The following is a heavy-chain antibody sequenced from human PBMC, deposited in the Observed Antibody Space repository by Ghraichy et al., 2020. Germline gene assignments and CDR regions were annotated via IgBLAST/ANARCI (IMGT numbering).Heavy chain of an antibody. J-gene: IGHJ4*02. Sequence: GGSLRLSCAASGFTFTNYAMNWVRQAPGKGLEWVSYISTSGTEHYADSVKGRFTISRDNAKNSVYLQMNSLRDEDTAMYYCVRMDYGSADDFWGQGTLVTVSS. CDR1: GFTFTNYA. CDR2: ISTSGTE. V-gene: IGHV3-48*02. D-gene: IGHD3-10*01. CDR3: VRMDYGSADDF.